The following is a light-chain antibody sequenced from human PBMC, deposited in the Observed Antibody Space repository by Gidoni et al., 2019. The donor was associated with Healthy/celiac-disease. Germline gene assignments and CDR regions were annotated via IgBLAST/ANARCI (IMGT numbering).Light chain of an antibody. J-gene: IGLJ3*02. CDR2: EVS. Sequence: QSALTQPASVAGSPGQSITISCTGTSSDVGGYNYVSWYQQHSGKAPKLCIYEVSNRPSGVSNRFSGSKSGNTASLTSSGLQAEDEADYYCSSYTSSSTVFGGGTKLTVL. V-gene: IGLV2-14*01. CDR1: SSDVGGYNY. CDR3: SSYTSSSTV.